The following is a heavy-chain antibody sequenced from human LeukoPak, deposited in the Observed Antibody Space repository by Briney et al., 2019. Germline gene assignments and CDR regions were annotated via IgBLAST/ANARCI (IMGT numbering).Heavy chain of an antibody. Sequence: PGGSLRPSCAASGVTFSSYAMHWVRQAAGKGLEWVAVISYDGSNKYYADSVKGRFTISRDNSKNTLYLQMNSLRAEDTAVYYCARDPIVVVTAFDYWGQGTLVTVSS. CDR2: ISYDGSNK. D-gene: IGHD2-21*02. CDR1: GVTFSSYA. CDR3: ARDPIVVVTAFDY. V-gene: IGHV3-30-3*01. J-gene: IGHJ4*02.